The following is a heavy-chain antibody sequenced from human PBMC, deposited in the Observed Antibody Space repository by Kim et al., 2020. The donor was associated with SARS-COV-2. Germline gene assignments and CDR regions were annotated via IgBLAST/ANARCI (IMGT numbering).Heavy chain of an antibody. V-gene: IGHV3-15*01. Sequence: AAPVKGRFTIAREDSKNTLCLQMNSLKSEDTAVYYCTKHIAAVAAYGMDVWGQGTTVTVSS. D-gene: IGHD6-13*01. CDR3: TKHIAAVAAYGMDV. J-gene: IGHJ6*02.